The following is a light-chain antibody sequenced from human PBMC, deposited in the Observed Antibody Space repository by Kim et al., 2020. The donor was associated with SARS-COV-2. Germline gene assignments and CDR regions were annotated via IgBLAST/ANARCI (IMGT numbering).Light chain of an antibody. Sequence: SPGERATLSCRASQSVSSTYLAWYQQKPGQAPSLLIYGASSRATGIPDRFSGSRSGTDFTLTISRLEPEDFAVYYCQQYGSSPLTFGGGTKVDIK. J-gene: IGKJ4*01. CDR3: QQYGSSPLT. V-gene: IGKV3-20*01. CDR2: GAS. CDR1: QSVSSTY.